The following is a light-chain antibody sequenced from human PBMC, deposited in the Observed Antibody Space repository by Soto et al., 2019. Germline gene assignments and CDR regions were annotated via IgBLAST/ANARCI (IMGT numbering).Light chain of an antibody. J-gene: IGKJ5*01. V-gene: IGKV3-11*01. Sequence: DSVFTHSPDTLSLSPGESATLSCRASQSVSRYLAWYQQKPGQAPRLLIYDASNRATGIPARFSGSGSGTDFTLTISRLEPEDFAVYYCQQRSNWPITFGQGTRLEIK. CDR3: QQRSNWPIT. CDR2: DAS. CDR1: QSVSRY.